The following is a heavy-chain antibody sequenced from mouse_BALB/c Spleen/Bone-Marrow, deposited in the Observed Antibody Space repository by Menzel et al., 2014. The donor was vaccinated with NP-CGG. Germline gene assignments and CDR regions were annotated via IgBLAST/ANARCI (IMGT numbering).Heavy chain of an antibody. CDR3: ARPPLCYDYAWFAY. J-gene: IGHJ3*01. V-gene: IGHV4-1*02. CDR2: INPDSSTI. D-gene: IGHD2-4*01. Sequence: EVQGVESGGGLVQPGGSLKLSCAASGFDFSRYWMSWVRQAPGKGLEWIGEINPDSSTINYTPSLKDKFIISRDNAKNTLYPQMSKVRSEDTALYYCARPPLCYDYAWFAYWGQGTLVTVSA. CDR1: GFDFSRYW.